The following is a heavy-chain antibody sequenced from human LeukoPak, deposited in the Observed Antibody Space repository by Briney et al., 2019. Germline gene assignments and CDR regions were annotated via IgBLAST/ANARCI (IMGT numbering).Heavy chain of an antibody. CDR1: GYSFTSYW. Sequence: ESLKISCKGSGYSFTSYWIGWGRHLPGKGLERMGISSPGDSDTRYSPSFQGHVTTADAKSSTAAYLQWSRRKATDTAMYYCALVGCYGDSYYFDYWGQGTLVTVSS. J-gene: IGHJ4*02. CDR2: SSPGDSDT. V-gene: IGHV5-51*01. CDR3: ALVGCYGDSYYFDY. D-gene: IGHD4-17*01.